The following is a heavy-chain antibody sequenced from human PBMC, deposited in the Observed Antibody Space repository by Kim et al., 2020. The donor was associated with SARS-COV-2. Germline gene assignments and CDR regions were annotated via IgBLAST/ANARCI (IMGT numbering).Heavy chain of an antibody. V-gene: IGHV3-9*01. D-gene: IGHD2-21*01. CDR2: ITGISGIR. CDR1: GFNFNIFS. J-gene: IGHJ4*03. Sequence: GGSLRLSCAASGFNFNIFSMRWVRQAPGKGLEWVGGITGISGIRVYADSVKGRFTISRDNARNSLYLQMNSLRVDDTARYYCVKELCCSVVHSYGYWDY. CDR3: VKELCCSVVHSYGYWDY.